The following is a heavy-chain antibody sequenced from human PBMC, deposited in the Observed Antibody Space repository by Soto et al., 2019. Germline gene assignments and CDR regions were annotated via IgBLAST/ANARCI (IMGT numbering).Heavy chain of an antibody. CDR2: IYYSGST. V-gene: IGHV4-30-4*01. J-gene: IGHJ5*02. CDR3: ARSLGYSSGRSCPNWFEP. D-gene: IGHD2-15*01. CDR1: GGSISSGDYY. Sequence: SETLSLTCTVSGGSISSGDYYWSWIRQPPGKGLEWIGYIYYSGSTYYNPSLKSRVTISVDTSKNQFSLKLSSVTAADTAVYYCARSLGYSSGRSCPNWFEPWGQGTLVTVSS.